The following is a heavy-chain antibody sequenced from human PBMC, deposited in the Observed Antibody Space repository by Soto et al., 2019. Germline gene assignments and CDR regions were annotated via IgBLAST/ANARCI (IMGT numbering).Heavy chain of an antibody. V-gene: IGHV1-46*01. J-gene: IGHJ1*01. CDR1: GYTFTTYH. Sequence: QVQLVQSGAEVKEPGASVKISCKASGYTFTTYHIHWVRQAPGQGLDWMGMIDPIGGNTGYARKFQDRVAMTGDTSTGTAYIEVNSLTFDDTAMYFCVRGYCTNSVSCEGDFQHWGQGTLVTVSS. CDR2: IDPIGGNT. D-gene: IGHD2-8*01. CDR3: VRGYCTNSVSCEGDFQH.